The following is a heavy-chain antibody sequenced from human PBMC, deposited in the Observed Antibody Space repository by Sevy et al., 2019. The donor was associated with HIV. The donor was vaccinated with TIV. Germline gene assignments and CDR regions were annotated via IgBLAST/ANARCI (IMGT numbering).Heavy chain of an antibody. CDR1: GFTFSSYA. CDR2: ISGCGGST. J-gene: IGHJ5*02. D-gene: IGHD6-6*01. V-gene: IGHV3-23*01. CDR3: AKPRTLGGYSSSSWFDP. Sequence: GGSLRLSCAASGFTFSSYAMSWVRQAPGKGLEWVSAISGCGGSTYYADSVKGRFTISRDNSKNTLYLQMNSLRAEDTAVYYCAKPRTLGGYSSSSWFDPWGQGTLVTVSS.